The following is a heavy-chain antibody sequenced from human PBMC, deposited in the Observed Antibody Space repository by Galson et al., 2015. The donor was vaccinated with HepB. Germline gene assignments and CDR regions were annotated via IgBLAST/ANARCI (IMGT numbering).Heavy chain of an antibody. CDR2: ISYDGSNK. V-gene: IGHV3-30-3*01. J-gene: IGHJ4*02. CDR1: GFTFSSYA. CDR3: AREDTLTGDLLYYFDY. Sequence: SLRLSCAASGFTFSSYAMHWVRQAPGKGLEWVAVISYDGSNKYYADSVKGRFTISRDNSKNTLYLQMNSLRAEDTAVYYCAREDTLTGDLLYYFDYWGQGTLVTVSS. D-gene: IGHD7-27*01.